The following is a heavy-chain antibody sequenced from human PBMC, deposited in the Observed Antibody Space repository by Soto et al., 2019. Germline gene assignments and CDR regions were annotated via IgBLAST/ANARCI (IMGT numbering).Heavy chain of an antibody. CDR1: GGTFSSYT. D-gene: IGHD7-27*01. CDR2: IIPILGIA. Sequence: QVQLVQSGAEVKKPGSSVKVSCKASGGTFSSYTISWVRQAPGQGLEWMERIIPILGIANYAQKFQGRVTITADKSTSTAYMELSSLRSEDTAVYYCAREALGAFDIWGQGTMVTVSS. CDR3: AREALGAFDI. V-gene: IGHV1-69*08. J-gene: IGHJ3*02.